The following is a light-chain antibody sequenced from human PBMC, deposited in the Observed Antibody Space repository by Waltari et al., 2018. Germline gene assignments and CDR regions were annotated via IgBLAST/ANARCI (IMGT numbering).Light chain of an antibody. V-gene: IGLV1-47*01. Sequence: QSVLTQPPSASGTPGQRVTLYCSGISSTIVSNYVYWYPQLSGPAPKLLIYRNNRRPSGVPDRFSGSKSGTSASLAISGLRSEDEADYYCAAWDDSLSGRVFGTGTKVTVL. CDR2: RNN. J-gene: IGLJ1*01. CDR3: AAWDDSLSGRV. CDR1: SSTIVSNY.